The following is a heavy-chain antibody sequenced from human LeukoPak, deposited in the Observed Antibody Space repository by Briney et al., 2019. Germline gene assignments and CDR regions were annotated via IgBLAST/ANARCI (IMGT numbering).Heavy chain of an antibody. CDR2: ISSSGSTI. Sequence: KPGGSLRLSCAASGFTFSDYYMSWIRQAPGKGLEWVSYISSSGSTIYYADSVKGRFTISRDSAKNSLYLQMNSLRAEDTAVYYCAREYYDILTGYYMPLDYWGQGALVTVSS. CDR3: AREYYDILTGYYMPLDY. V-gene: IGHV3-11*01. D-gene: IGHD3-9*01. J-gene: IGHJ4*02. CDR1: GFTFSDYY.